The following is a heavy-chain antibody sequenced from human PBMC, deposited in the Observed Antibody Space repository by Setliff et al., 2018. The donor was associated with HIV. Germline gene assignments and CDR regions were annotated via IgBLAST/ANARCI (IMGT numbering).Heavy chain of an antibody. CDR1: GYSISSGYY. V-gene: IGHV4-38-2*01. CDR2: IYHSGST. CDR3: ARMYSGYDWSPAGARTRYFDY. Sequence: SETLSLTCAVSGYSISSGYYWGWIRQPPGKGLEWIGSIYHSGSTYYNPSLKSRVTISVDTSKYQFSLKLRSVTAADTAVYYCARMYSGYDWSPAGARTRYFDYWGQGTLVTVSS. D-gene: IGHD5-12*01. J-gene: IGHJ4*02.